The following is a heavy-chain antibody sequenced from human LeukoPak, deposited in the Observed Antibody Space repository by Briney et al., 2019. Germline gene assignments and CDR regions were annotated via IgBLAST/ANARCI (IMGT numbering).Heavy chain of an antibody. CDR3: ARDRGRGGLSSAFDI. D-gene: IGHD3-16*01. CDR2: INPNSGGT. J-gene: IGHJ3*02. Sequence: VASVKVSCKASGYTFTDYYIHWVRQAPGQGLEWIGWINPNSGGTNYAQKFQGWVTMTRDTSINTAYMELSRQKSDDSAVYYCARDRGRGGLSSAFDIWGQGTMVTVSS. V-gene: IGHV1-2*04. CDR1: GYTFTDYY.